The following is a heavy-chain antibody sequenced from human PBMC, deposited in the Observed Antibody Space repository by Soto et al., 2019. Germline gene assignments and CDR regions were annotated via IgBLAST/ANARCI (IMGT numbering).Heavy chain of an antibody. CDR2: IYYSGST. D-gene: IGHD3-3*01. Sequence: PSETLSLTCTVSDGSISSYYWSWIRQTPGKGLEWIGYIYYSGSTNYNPSLKSRVTISVDTSKNQFSLKLSSVAAADTAVYYCAREGRFLEWKQLDYWGQGTLVTVSS. J-gene: IGHJ4*02. CDR3: AREGRFLEWKQLDY. V-gene: IGHV4-59*01. CDR1: DGSISSYY.